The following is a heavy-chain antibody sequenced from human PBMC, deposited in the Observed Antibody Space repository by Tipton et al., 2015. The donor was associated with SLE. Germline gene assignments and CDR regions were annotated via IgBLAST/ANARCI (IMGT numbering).Heavy chain of an antibody. CDR2: IYYSGST. D-gene: IGHD2-8*01. J-gene: IGHJ4*02. V-gene: IGHV4-39*02. Sequence: TLSLTCNVSGGSISSSSYYWGWIRQPPGKGLEWIGSIYYSGSTYYNPSLKSRVTISVDTSKKQFSLKLSSVTAADTAVYYCARDNGVRAVGFDYWGQGTLVTVSS. CDR3: ARDNGVRAVGFDY. CDR1: GGSISSSSYY.